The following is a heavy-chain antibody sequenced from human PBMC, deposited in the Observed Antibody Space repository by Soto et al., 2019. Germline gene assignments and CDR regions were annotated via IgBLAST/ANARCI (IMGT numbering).Heavy chain of an antibody. D-gene: IGHD5-18*01. CDR1: GGTFSSYA. Sequence: SVKVSCKASGGTFSSYAISWVRQAPGQGLEWMGGIIPIFGTANYAQKFQGRVTITADESTSTAYMELSSLRSEDTAVYYCASMVTQYYYYYGMDVWGQGTTVTVSS. CDR3: ASMVTQYYYYYGMDV. CDR2: IIPIFGTA. J-gene: IGHJ6*02. V-gene: IGHV1-69*13.